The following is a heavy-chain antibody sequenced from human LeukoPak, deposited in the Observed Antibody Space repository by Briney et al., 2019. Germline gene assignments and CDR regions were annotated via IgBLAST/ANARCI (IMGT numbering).Heavy chain of an antibody. CDR2: IYYSGST. J-gene: IGHJ5*02. CDR3: ARGRYSSRSTVSGNWFDP. D-gene: IGHD6-13*01. V-gene: IGHV4-31*03. CDR1: GGSISSGGYY. Sequence: SQTLSLTCTVSGGSISSGGYYWSWIRQHPGKGLEWIGYIYYSGSTYYNPSLTSRVTISVDTSKNQFSLKLSSVTAADTAAYYCARGRYSSRSTVSGNWFDPWGQGTLVTVSS.